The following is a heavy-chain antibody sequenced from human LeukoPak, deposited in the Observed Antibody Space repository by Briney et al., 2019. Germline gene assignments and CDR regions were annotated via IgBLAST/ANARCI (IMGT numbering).Heavy chain of an antibody. Sequence: GRSLRLSCAASGFTFDDYAMHWVRQAPGKGLEWVSGISWNSGSIGYADSVKGRFTISRDNAKNSLYLQMNSLRAEDTALYYCAKVSRFAAFDIWGQGTMVTVSS. CDR1: GFTFDDYA. CDR2: ISWNSGSI. V-gene: IGHV3-9*01. J-gene: IGHJ3*02. CDR3: AKVSRFAAFDI. D-gene: IGHD3-16*01.